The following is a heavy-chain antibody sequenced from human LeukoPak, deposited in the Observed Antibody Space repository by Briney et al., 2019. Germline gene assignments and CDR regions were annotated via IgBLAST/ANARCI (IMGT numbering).Heavy chain of an antibody. CDR1: GGSISSHY. V-gene: IGHV4-59*11. D-gene: IGHD6-13*01. CDR2: IYYSGST. Sequence: ETLSLTCTVSGGSISSHYWSWIRRPPGKGLEWIGYIYYSGSTNYNPSLKSRVTISVDTSKNQFSLKLSSVTAADTAVYYCARDLGYSSSWYGLDYWGQGTLVTVSS. CDR3: ARDLGYSSSWYGLDY. J-gene: IGHJ4*02.